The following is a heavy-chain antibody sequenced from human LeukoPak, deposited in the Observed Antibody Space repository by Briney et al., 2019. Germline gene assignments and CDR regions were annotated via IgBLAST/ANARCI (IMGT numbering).Heavy chain of an antibody. CDR1: GFTLSSYA. Sequence: GGSLRLSCVASGFTLSSYAVSWVRQAPGKGLQWVSSLGISGDYAWYAGSVKGRFTISRDNSKNTLYLQMNSLRAEDTAVYYCASGEISSSRGGGYWGQGTLVTVSS. V-gene: IGHV3-23*01. J-gene: IGHJ4*02. CDR2: LGISGDYA. CDR3: ASGEISSSRGGGY. D-gene: IGHD6-13*01.